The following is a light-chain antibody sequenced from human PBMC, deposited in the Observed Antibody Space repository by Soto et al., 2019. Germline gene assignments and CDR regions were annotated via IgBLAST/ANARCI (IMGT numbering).Light chain of an antibody. CDR2: GNS. J-gene: IGLJ2*01. CDR3: QSYDSSLSVV. Sequence: QSVLTQPPSVYGAPGQRVTISCTGSSSNIGAGYDVHWYQQLPGTAPKLLIYGNSNRPSGVPDRFSGSKSGTSASLAITGLQAEDEADYYCQSYDSSLSVVFGGGTKVTVL. CDR1: SSNIGAGYD. V-gene: IGLV1-40*01.